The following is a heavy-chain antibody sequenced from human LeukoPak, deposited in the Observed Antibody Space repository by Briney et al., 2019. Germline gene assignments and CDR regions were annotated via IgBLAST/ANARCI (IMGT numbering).Heavy chain of an antibody. CDR1: GYTFTSYD. CDR2: MNPNSGNT. CDR3: ARVPFSIFGVVNPHPHWFDP. J-gene: IGHJ5*02. D-gene: IGHD3-3*01. V-gene: IGHV1-8*01. Sequence: ASVKVSCKASGYTFTSYDINWSRQATGQGLEWMGWMNPNSGNTGYAQKFQGRVTMTRNTSISTAYMELSSLSSEDTAVYYCARVPFSIFGVVNPHPHWFDPWGQGTLVTVSS.